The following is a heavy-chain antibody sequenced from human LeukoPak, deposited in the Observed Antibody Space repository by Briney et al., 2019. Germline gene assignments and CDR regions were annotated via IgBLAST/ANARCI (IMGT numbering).Heavy chain of an antibody. CDR3: ATDSRTLAAGTWYYYYGMDV. CDR1: GYTLTELS. CDR2: FDPEDGET. V-gene: IGHV1-24*01. J-gene: IGHJ6*02. D-gene: IGHD6-13*01. Sequence: ASVKVSCKVSGYTLTELSMHWVRQAPGKGLEWMGGFDPEDGETICAQKFQGRVTMTEDTSTDTAYMELSSLRSEDTAVYYCATDSRTLAAGTWYYYYGMDVWGQGTTVTVSS.